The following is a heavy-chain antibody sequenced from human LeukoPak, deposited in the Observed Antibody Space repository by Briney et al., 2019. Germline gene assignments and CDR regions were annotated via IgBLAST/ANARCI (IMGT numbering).Heavy chain of an antibody. J-gene: IGHJ6*04. D-gene: IGHD6-13*01. V-gene: IGHV6-1*01. CDR1: GDSVSSNSAA. CDR3: ARGYSSSWYPYYYYYGMDV. Sequence: SLTLSLTCAISGDSVSSNSAAWNWIRQSPSRGLEWLGRTYYRSKWYNDYAVSVKSRITINPDTSKNQFSLQLNSVTPEDTAVYYCARGYSSSWYPYYYYYGMDVWGKGTTVTVSS. CDR2: TYYRSKWYN.